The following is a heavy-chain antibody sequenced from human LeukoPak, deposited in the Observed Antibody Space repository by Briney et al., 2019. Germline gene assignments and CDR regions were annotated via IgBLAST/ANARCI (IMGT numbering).Heavy chain of an antibody. CDR3: ARGDCSSTSCPPLDP. D-gene: IGHD2-2*01. Sequence: ASVKVSCKASGGTFSSYAISWVRQAPGQGLEWMGGIIPIFGTANYAQKFQGRVTITADESTGTAYMELSSLRSEDTAVYYCARGDCSSTSCPPLDPWGQGTLVTVSS. V-gene: IGHV1-69*13. CDR2: IIPIFGTA. J-gene: IGHJ5*02. CDR1: GGTFSSYA.